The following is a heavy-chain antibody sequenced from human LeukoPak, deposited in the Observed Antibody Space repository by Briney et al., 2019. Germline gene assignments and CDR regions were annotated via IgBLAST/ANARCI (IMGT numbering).Heavy chain of an antibody. Sequence: SETLSLTCAVYGGSFSGYYWSWIRQPPGKGLEWIGEINHSGSTNYNPSLKSRVTISVDTSKNQFSLRLSSVTAADTAVYYCARGQATVTRNWGQGTLVNVSS. CDR1: GGSFSGYY. CDR3: ARGQATVTRN. D-gene: IGHD4-11*01. J-gene: IGHJ4*02. CDR2: INHSGST. V-gene: IGHV4-34*01.